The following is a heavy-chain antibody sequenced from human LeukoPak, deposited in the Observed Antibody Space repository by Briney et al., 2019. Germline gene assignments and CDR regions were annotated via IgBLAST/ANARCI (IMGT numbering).Heavy chain of an antibody. CDR3: ARGYCSSISCPGAFDI. J-gene: IGHJ3*02. Sequence: SETLSLTCAVYGGSFSGYYWTWIRQPPGKGLEWIGEINHSGTTNYNPSLKSRLTISVDTTQNQFSLSLSSVTDADTAVYYCARGYCSSISCPGAFDIWGQGTMVAVSS. D-gene: IGHD2-2*01. CDR2: INHSGTT. CDR1: GGSFSGYY. V-gene: IGHV4-34*01.